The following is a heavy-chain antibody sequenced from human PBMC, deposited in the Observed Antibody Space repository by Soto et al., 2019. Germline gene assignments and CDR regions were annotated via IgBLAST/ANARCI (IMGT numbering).Heavy chain of an antibody. V-gene: IGHV4-31*03. Sequence: QVQLQESGPGLVKPSQTLSLTCTVSGGSISSGGYYWSWIRQHPGKGLEWIGYIYYSGSTYYNPSLKSRVTISVYTSKNQFYLKLSSVTAADTAVYYCARDEVPGGYGMDVWGQGTTVTVSS. CDR2: IYYSGST. CDR1: GGSISSGGYY. J-gene: IGHJ6*02. CDR3: ARDEVPGGYGMDV.